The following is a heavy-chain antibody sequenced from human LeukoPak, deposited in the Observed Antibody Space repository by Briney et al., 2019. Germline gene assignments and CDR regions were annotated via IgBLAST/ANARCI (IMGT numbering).Heavy chain of an antibody. CDR2: ISSSGSTI. V-gene: IGHV3-11*01. D-gene: IGHD6-6*01. CDR1: GFTFSDYY. Sequence: PGGSLRLSCAASGFTFSDYYMSWIRQAPGKGLEWVSYISSSGSTIYYADSVKGRFTISRDNAKNSLNLQMNSLRAEDTAVYYCARDLYSSSSGWFDPWGQGTLVTVSS. CDR3: ARDLYSSSSGWFDP. J-gene: IGHJ5*02.